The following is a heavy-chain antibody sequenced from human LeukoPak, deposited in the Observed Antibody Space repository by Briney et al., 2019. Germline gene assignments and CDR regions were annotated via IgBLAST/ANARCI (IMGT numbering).Heavy chain of an antibody. CDR2: ISYDGSNK. D-gene: IGHD2-2*01. Sequence: AGGSLRLSCAASGFTFTTYGIHWVRQAPGKGLEWVAVISYDGSNKSYADSVKGRFTISRDNSKNTLHLQMNSLRAEDTALYYGAKGKKAVVPAANFDYWGQGTLVTVSS. J-gene: IGHJ4*02. CDR1: GFTFTTYG. CDR3: AKGKKAVVPAANFDY. V-gene: IGHV3-30*18.